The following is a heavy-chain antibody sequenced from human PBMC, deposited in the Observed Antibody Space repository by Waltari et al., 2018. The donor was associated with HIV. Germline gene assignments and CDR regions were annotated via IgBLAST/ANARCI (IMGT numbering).Heavy chain of an antibody. Sequence: EVQLVESGGGLVQPGGSLRLSCAASGFTSSSYWMHWVRQAPGKGLVWVSRIKSDGTITTYADSVKGRFTISRDNAKNTLFLQMNSLRAEDTAIYYCARDLVVLRYFDWLSTYFDYWGQGTLVTVSS. CDR2: IKSDGTIT. D-gene: IGHD3-9*01. CDR3: ARDLVVLRYFDWLSTYFDY. CDR1: GFTSSSYW. J-gene: IGHJ4*02. V-gene: IGHV3-74*01.